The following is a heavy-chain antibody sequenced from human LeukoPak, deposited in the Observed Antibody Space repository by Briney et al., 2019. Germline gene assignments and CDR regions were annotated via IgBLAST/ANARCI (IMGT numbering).Heavy chain of an antibody. Sequence: GGSLRLSCAVSGFTVSSRYISWVRQAPGKGLEWVSFIYTDGSTYYAESVKGRFTISRDISKNTAYLQMNSLRAEDTALYFCAVYYYGSFPPTNFDYWGQGTLVTVSS. V-gene: IGHV3-66*01. CDR1: GFTVSSRY. D-gene: IGHD3-10*01. CDR2: IYTDGST. J-gene: IGHJ4*02. CDR3: AVYYYGSFPPTNFDY.